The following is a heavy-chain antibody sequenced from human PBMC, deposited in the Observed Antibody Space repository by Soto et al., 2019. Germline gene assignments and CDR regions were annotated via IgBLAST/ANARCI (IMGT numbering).Heavy chain of an antibody. V-gene: IGHV4-34*01. CDR3: ARARFSQWSQDYYGLDV. D-gene: IGHD3-3*01. Sequence: NPSETLSLTCGLSGSLPVGSLSTYFWTWIRQPPGKGLEWIGEINHSGSPNYSPSLRGRVTISLDTSKKQFSLNLSSVTAADTAVYFCARARFSQWSQDYYGLDVWGQGTTVTVSS. J-gene: IGHJ6*02. CDR1: GSLPVGSLSTYF. CDR2: INHSGSP.